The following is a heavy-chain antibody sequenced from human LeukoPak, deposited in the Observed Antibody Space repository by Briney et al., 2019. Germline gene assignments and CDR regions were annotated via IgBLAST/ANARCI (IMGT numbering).Heavy chain of an antibody. CDR3: ARVVRGADNWFDP. CDR1: GGSINSYY. D-gene: IGHD3-10*01. Sequence: PSETLSLTCTVSGGSINSYYWSWIRQPPGKGLEWIGYFYYSGSTSYNPSLKSRVTISVDTPKNQFSLRLTSVTAADTAIYYCARVVRGADNWFDPWGQGTLVTVSS. CDR2: FYYSGST. J-gene: IGHJ5*02. V-gene: IGHV4-59*01.